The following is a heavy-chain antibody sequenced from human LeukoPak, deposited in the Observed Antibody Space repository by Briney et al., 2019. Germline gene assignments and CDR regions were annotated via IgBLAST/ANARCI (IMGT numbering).Heavy chain of an antibody. CDR2: ISSSSYI. J-gene: IGHJ4*02. V-gene: IGHV3-21*01. CDR1: GFTFSSYS. CDR3: ARETYYYDSSGYYYLDY. D-gene: IGHD3-22*01. Sequence: KAGGSLRLSCAASGFTFSSYSMNWVRQAPGKGLEWVSSISSSSYIYYADSVKGRFTISRDNAKNSLYLQMNSLRAEDTAVYYCARETYYYDSSGYYYLDYWGQGTLVTVSS.